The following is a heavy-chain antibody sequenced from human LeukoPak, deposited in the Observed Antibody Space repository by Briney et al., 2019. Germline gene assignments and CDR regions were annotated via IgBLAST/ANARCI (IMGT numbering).Heavy chain of an antibody. CDR1: GYTFDFYW. V-gene: IGHV5-51*01. CDR3: ARQDGDGFYYFDY. Sequence: GEALKISCKVSGYTFDFYWIGWVRQMPGKGREWRGIIYPRHSDDRYSPSFEGQVTISVDKSLRPAYLPWSSLKASDTGMYYCARQDGDGFYYFDYWGQGSMVTVSS. CDR2: IYPRHSDD. D-gene: IGHD2-21*02. J-gene: IGHJ4*02.